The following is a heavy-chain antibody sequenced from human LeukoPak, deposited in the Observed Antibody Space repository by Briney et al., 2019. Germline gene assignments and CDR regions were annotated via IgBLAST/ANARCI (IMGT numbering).Heavy chain of an antibody. CDR1: GGSISSGGYY. Sequence: SETLSLTCTVSGGSISSGGYYWSWIRQPPGKGLEWIGYIYHSGSTYYNPSLKSRVTISVDRSKNQFSLKLSSVTAADTAVYYCARDHPYYYDSRGAFDIWGQGTMVTVSS. CDR3: ARDHPYYYDSRGAFDI. D-gene: IGHD3-22*01. CDR2: IYHSGST. J-gene: IGHJ3*02. V-gene: IGHV4-30-2*01.